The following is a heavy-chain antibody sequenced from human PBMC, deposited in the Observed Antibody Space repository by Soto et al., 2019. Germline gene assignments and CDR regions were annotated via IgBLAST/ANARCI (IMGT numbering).Heavy chain of an antibody. J-gene: IGHJ4*02. D-gene: IGHD6-13*01. CDR3: ARDRLAAAGTGYYLDY. V-gene: IGHV3-33*01. CDR1: GFTFSSYG. CDR2: IWYDGSNK. Sequence: GGSLRLSCAASGFTFSSYGMHWVRQAPGKGLEWVAVIWYDGSNKYYADSVKGRFTISRDNSKNTLYLQMNSLRAEDTAVYYCARDRLAAAGTGYYLDYWGQGTLVTVSS.